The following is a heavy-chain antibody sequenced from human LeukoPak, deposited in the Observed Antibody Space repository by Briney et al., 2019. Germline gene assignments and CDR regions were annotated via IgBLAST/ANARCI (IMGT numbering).Heavy chain of an antibody. CDR1: GFTFSSDW. D-gene: IGHD6-19*01. Sequence: GGSPRLSCAASGFTFSSDWMHWVRQAPGEGLVWVSRINSDGSRTSYADSVKGRFTISRDNAKNTLNLQMNSLRAEDTAVYYCARISSGWYSDYWGQGTLVTVSA. CDR2: INSDGSRT. J-gene: IGHJ4*02. V-gene: IGHV3-74*01. CDR3: ARISSGWYSDY.